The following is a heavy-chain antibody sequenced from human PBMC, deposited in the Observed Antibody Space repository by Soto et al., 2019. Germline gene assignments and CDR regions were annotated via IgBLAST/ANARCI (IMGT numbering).Heavy chain of an antibody. CDR3: ARKGLGQYDFWSGYQKDDAFAI. CDR1: GFTFSSYD. V-gene: IGHV3-13*01. J-gene: IGHJ3*02. CDR2: IGTAGDT. D-gene: IGHD3-3*01. Sequence: GGSLRLSYAASGFTFSSYDMHWVRQATGKGLEWVSAIGTAGDTYYPGSVKGRFTISRENAKNSLYLQMNSLRAEDTAVYYCARKGLGQYDFWSGYQKDDAFAIWGQGTMVTVSS.